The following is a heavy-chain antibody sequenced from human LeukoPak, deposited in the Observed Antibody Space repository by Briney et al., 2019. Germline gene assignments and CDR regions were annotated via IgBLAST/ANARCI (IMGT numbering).Heavy chain of an antibody. V-gene: IGHV1-18*01. CDR2: ISAYNGNT. J-gene: IGHJ6*03. Sequence: RASVKVSCKASGYTFTSYGISWVRQAPGQGLEWMGWISAYNGNTNYAQKLQGRVTMTTDTSTSTAYMELRSLRSDDTAVYYCARVFYSGYDERAYYYYYYMDVWGKGTTVTVSS. CDR3: ARVFYSGYDERAYYYYYYMDV. D-gene: IGHD5-12*01. CDR1: GYTFTSYG.